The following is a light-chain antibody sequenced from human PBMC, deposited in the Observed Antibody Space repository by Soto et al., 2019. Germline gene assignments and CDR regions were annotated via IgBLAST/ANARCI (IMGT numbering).Light chain of an antibody. Sequence: QSALTQPPSASGTPGQRVTISCSGSHSNIETNNVYWYHQLPGTAPKLLIYSHNERPSGVPDRFSGSKSGTSASLAISGLQSEDEADYYCAAWDDSLNGYVFGAGTKVTVL. CDR2: SHN. CDR3: AAWDDSLNGYV. J-gene: IGLJ1*01. V-gene: IGLV1-44*01. CDR1: HSNIETNN.